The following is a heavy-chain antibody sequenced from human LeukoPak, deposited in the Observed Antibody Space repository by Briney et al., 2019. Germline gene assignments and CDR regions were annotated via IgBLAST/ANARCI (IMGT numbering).Heavy chain of an antibody. CDR3: ARDYSDDTDYSPYTFQH. Sequence: SGTLSLTCAVSGGSIISSNWWSWVRQSPGKGLEWIGEIYHTGSTNYNPSLKSRVTISVDKPKNQFSLKLSSVTAADTAVYYCARDYSDDTDYSPYTFQHWGQGTLVTVSS. V-gene: IGHV4-4*02. CDR1: GGSIISSNW. J-gene: IGHJ1*01. CDR2: IYHTGST. D-gene: IGHD3-22*01.